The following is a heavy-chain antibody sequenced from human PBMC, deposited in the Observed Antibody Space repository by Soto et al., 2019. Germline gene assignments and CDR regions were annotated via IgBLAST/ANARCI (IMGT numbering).Heavy chain of an antibody. D-gene: IGHD1-1*01. CDR1: GFTFTSSA. Sequence: SVKVSCKASGFTFTSSAVQWVRQARGQRLEWIGWIVVGSGNTNYAQKFQERVTITRNMSTSTAYMDLSSLRSEDTAVYYCAGSKRRISAADARNYWGQGTLVTVSS. V-gene: IGHV1-58*01. CDR3: AGSKRRISAADARNY. J-gene: IGHJ4*02. CDR2: IVVGSGNT.